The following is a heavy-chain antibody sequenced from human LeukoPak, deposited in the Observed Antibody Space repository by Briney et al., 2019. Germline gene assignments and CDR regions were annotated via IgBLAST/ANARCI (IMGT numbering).Heavy chain of an antibody. J-gene: IGHJ4*02. CDR2: IYYSGST. CDR3: ARSRDPHLIDY. V-gene: IGHV4-59*01. CDR1: GDSISSYY. Sequence: PSETLSLTCTVTGDSISSYYWSWIRQPPGKGLEWIGYIYYSGSTNYNPSLKSRVTISVDTSKNQFSLKLSSVTAADTAVYYCARSRDPHLIDYWGQGTLVTVSS. D-gene: IGHD3-3*02.